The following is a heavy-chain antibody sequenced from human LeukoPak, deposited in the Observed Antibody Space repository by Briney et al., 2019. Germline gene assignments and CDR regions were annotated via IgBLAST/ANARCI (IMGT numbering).Heavy chain of an antibody. Sequence: GGSLRLSCTASGFTFGDYVMSWVRQAPGKGLAWVGFIRSKAYGGTTEFAASVKGRFTISRDDSKSIAYLQMNSLKTEDTAVYYCARALRIDYWGHGTLVTVSS. CDR1: GFTFGDYV. V-gene: IGHV3-49*04. D-gene: IGHD3-16*01. CDR2: IRSKAYGGTT. CDR3: ARALRIDY. J-gene: IGHJ4*01.